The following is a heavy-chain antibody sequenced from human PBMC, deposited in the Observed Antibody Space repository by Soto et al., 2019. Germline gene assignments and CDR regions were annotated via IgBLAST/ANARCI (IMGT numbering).Heavy chain of an antibody. CDR3: AIVLPSSFLPHWFDP. V-gene: IGHV1-8*01. D-gene: IGHD3-10*01. CDR2: MNPNSGNT. Sequence: QVQLVQSGAEVKKPGASVKVSCKASGDTFTSYDINWVRQATGQGLEWMGWMNPNSGNTGYAQKFQGRVTMTRNTSISTAYMELSILRSEDTAVYYCAIVLPSSFLPHWFDPWGQGTLVPVSS. CDR1: GDTFTSYD. J-gene: IGHJ5*02.